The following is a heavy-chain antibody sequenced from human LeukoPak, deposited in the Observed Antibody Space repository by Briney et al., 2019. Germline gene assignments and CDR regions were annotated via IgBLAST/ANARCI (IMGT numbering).Heavy chain of an antibody. CDR2: IYWNDDK. D-gene: IGHD3-22*01. CDR1: GFSLSTSGVG. CDR3: AHSGYYDSSETFDY. Sequence: SGPTLVKPTQTLTLTCTFSGFSLSTSGVGVGWIRQPPGKALEWLALIYWNDDKRYSPSLKSRLTITKDTSKNQVVLTMTNMDPVDTATYYCAHSGYYDSSETFDYWGQGTLVTVSS. J-gene: IGHJ4*02. V-gene: IGHV2-5*01.